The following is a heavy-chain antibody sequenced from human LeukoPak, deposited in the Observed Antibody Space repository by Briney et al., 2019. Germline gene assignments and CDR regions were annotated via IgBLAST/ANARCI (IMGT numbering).Heavy chain of an antibody. V-gene: IGHV3-7*04. CDR2: IHPEGNEK. CDR3: VRGDDFSGYH. CDR1: VFTFSNFW. J-gene: IGHJ5*02. Sequence: GGSLRPSCAVSVFTFSNFWMSWVRQAPGRGLEWVANIHPEGNEKYHVESVKGRFTISRDNAKNLLFLQMNSLRVEDTAVYYCVRGDDFSGYHWAQGTLVTVSS. D-gene: IGHD1-1*01.